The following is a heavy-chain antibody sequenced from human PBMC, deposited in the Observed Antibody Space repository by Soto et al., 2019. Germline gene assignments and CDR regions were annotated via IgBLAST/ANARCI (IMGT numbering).Heavy chain of an antibody. CDR3: ARQYGGYEYYFDN. CDR2: IYHGGIT. V-gene: IGHV4-30-4*01. D-gene: IGHD5-12*01. Sequence: SETLSLTCTVSGGSISSGDYYWSWIRQPPGKGLEWIGYIYHGGITNYNPSLKSRLNISSDTSKNQFSLRLGSVSAADTAIYYCARQYGGYEYYFDNWGQGTRGTGS. J-gene: IGHJ4*02. CDR1: GGSISSGDYY.